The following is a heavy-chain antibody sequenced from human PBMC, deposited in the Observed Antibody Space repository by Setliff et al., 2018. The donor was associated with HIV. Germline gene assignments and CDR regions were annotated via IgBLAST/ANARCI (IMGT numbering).Heavy chain of an antibody. CDR3: ARVALSITRSTRRAFDI. D-gene: IGHD3-10*01. V-gene: IGHV4-38-2*02. CDR2: FHQNGIP. CDR1: GYSISSGFY. Sequence: SETLSLTCSVSGYSISSGFYWGWIRQLPGGGLEWIGSFHQNGIPYYSPSLKSRVSISVDVSKNQFSLRLSSVTAADTAVYFCARVALSITRSTRRAFDIWGQGTMVT. J-gene: IGHJ3*02.